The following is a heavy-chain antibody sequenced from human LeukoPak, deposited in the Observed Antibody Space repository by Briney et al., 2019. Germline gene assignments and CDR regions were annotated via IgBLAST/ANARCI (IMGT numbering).Heavy chain of an antibody. J-gene: IGHJ4*02. D-gene: IGHD4-17*01. CDR3: AREYGDFDY. CDR2: IYRRGST. Sequence: PPETLSLTCTVSGGSISNYYWSWIRQPAGKGLEWIGRIYRRGSTNYNPSLKSRVTMSVDTSKNQFSLKLNSVTAADTAAYYCAREYGDFDYWGQGTLVTVSS. CDR1: GGSISNYY. V-gene: IGHV4-4*07.